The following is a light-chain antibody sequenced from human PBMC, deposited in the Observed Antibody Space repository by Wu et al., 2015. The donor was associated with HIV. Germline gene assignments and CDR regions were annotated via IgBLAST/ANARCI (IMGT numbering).Light chain of an antibody. V-gene: IGKV3-15*01. J-gene: IGKJ1*01. CDR3: QQYNNGPQT. Sequence: IVMTQSPATLSVSPGERATLSCRASQSVSSNLAWYQHKPGQAPRLLIYGASTRATGIPARFGGSGSGTEFTLTISNMQSEDFAVYYCQQYNNGPQTFGQGTKVEIK. CDR1: QSVSSN. CDR2: GAS.